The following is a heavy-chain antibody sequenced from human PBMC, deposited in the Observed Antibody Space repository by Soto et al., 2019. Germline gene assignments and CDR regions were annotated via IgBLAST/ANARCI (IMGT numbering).Heavy chain of an antibody. CDR1: GFTFSDYA. CDR2: VSHDGRNT. D-gene: IGHD6-19*01. V-gene: IGHV3-30*18. CDR3: AKGGRQWLVTSDFNY. J-gene: IGHJ4*02. Sequence: VQLVESGGGVVQPGRSLRLSCAASGFTFSDYAMHWVRQAPGKGLEWVAVVSHDGRNTHYADSVKGRFTISRDSSKNTVSVEMTSLRAEDMAVYYCAKGGRQWLVTSDFNYWGQGALVTVSS.